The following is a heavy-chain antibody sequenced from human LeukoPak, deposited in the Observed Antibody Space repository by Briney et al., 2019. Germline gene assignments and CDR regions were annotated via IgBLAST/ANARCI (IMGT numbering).Heavy chain of an antibody. V-gene: IGHV4-59*12. D-gene: IGHD5-24*01. CDR3: ARRYRDGYNWIRLDAFDI. Sequence: SETLSLTCTVSGGSISSYYWSWIRQPPGKGLEWIGYIYYSGSTNYNPSLKSRVTISVDTSKNQFSLKLSSVTAADTAVYYCARRYRDGYNWIRLDAFDIWGQGTMVTVSS. J-gene: IGHJ3*02. CDR2: IYYSGST. CDR1: GGSISSYY.